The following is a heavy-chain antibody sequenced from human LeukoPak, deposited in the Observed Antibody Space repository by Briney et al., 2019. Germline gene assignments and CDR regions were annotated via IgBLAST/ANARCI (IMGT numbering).Heavy chain of an antibody. CDR2: INHSGST. CDR1: DGFFSGYY. CDR3: ARRGAYYDFWSGYYDALNWFDP. J-gene: IGHJ5*02. D-gene: IGHD3-3*01. V-gene: IGHV4-34*01. Sequence: PSETLSLTCAVYDGFFSGYYWSWIRQPPGKGLEWIGEINHSGSTNYNPSLKSRVTISVDTSKNQFSLKLSSLTAADTAVYYCARRGAYYDFWSGYYDALNWFDPWGQGTLVTVSS.